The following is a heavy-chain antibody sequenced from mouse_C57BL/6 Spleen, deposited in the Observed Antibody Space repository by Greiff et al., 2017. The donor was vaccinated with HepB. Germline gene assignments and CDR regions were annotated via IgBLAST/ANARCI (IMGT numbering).Heavy chain of an antibody. D-gene: IGHD2-3*01. CDR3: ARWLLRDGFDY. Sequence: QVQLQQSGAELVKPGASVKISCKASGYAFSSYWMNWVKQRPGKGLEWIGQIYPGDGDTNYNGKFKGKATLTADKSSSTAYMQLSSLTSEDSAVYFCARWLLRDGFDYWGQGTTLTVSS. CDR1: GYAFSSYW. J-gene: IGHJ2*01. V-gene: IGHV1-80*01. CDR2: IYPGDGDT.